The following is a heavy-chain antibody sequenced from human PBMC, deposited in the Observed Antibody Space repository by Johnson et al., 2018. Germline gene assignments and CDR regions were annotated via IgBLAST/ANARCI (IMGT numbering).Heavy chain of an antibody. CDR3: AKVSYCSGGSCDPGAFDI. J-gene: IGHJ3*02. Sequence: QVQLVESGAEVKKPGASVKVSCKASGYTFTSYHMHWVRQAPGQGLEWMGIINPSGGSTSYAQKFQGRVTISRDNSKNTLYLQMNSLRAEDTAVYYFAKVSYCSGGSCDPGAFDIWGQGTMVTVSS. D-gene: IGHD2-15*01. CDR2: INPSGGST. V-gene: IGHV1-46*01. CDR1: GYTFTSYH.